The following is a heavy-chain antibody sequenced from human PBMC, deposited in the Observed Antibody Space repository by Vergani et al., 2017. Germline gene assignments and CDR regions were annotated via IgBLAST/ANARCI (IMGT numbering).Heavy chain of an antibody. J-gene: IGHJ6*02. CDR3: AGRSYYGSGTGYGMDV. V-gene: IGHV1-2*02. Sequence: QVQLVQSGAEVKKPGASVKVSCKASGYTFTGYYMHWVRQAPGQGLEWMGWINPNSGGTNYAQKFQGRVTMTRDTSISTAYMELSRLRSDDTAVYYCAGRSYYGSGTGYGMDVWGQGTTVTVSS. D-gene: IGHD3-10*01. CDR2: INPNSGGT. CDR1: GYTFTGYY.